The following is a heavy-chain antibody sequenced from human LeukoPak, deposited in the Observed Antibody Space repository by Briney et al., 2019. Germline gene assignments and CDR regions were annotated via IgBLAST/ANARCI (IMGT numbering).Heavy chain of an antibody. Sequence: PSETLSLTCAVSGYSISSGYYWGWIRQPQGKGLEWIGSIYHSGSTYYNPSLKSRVTISVDTSKNQFSLKLSSVTAADTAVYYCARGKAARGKHYYMDVWGKGTTVTVSS. V-gene: IGHV4-38-2*01. CDR3: ARGKAARGKHYYMDV. J-gene: IGHJ6*03. CDR1: GYSISSGYY. D-gene: IGHD2-15*01. CDR2: IYHSGST.